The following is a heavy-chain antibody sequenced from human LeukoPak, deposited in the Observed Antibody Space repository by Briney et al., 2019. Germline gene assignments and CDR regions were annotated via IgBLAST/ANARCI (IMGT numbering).Heavy chain of an antibody. CDR1: GFTFSDYY. J-gene: IGHJ3*02. V-gene: IGHV3-11*01. Sequence: GGSLRLSCVASGFTFSDYYMSWIRQAPGKGLEWVSYISSSGSTIYYADSVKGRFTISRDNAKNSLYLQMNSLRAEDTAVYYCARDKVDYYGSGSYVAFDIWGQGTMVTVSS. D-gene: IGHD3-10*01. CDR2: ISSSGSTI. CDR3: ARDKVDYYGSGSYVAFDI.